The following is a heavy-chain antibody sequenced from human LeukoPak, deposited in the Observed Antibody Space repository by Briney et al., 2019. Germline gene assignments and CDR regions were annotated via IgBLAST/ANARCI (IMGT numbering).Heavy chain of an antibody. Sequence: PGGSLRLSCAASGFTVSSTYMSWVRQAPGKGLEWVSYISSSGSTIYYADSVKGRFTISRDNAKNSLYLQMNSLRAEDTAVYYCARGKWLPPYSFDYWGQGTLVTVSS. CDR1: GFTVSSTY. CDR2: ISSSGSTI. D-gene: IGHD6-19*01. CDR3: ARGKWLPPYSFDY. J-gene: IGHJ4*02. V-gene: IGHV3-11*04.